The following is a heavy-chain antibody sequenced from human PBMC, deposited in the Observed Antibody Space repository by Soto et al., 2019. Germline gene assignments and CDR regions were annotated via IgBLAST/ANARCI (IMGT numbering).Heavy chain of an antibody. Sequence: ASVNVSCKASGGTFSSYAISWVRQAPGQGLEWMGGIIPIFGTANYAQKFQGRATITADESTSTAYMELSSLRSEDTAVYYCARDRGVVGANKFDPWGQGTLVTVSS. D-gene: IGHD1-26*01. CDR2: IIPIFGTA. J-gene: IGHJ5*02. V-gene: IGHV1-69*13. CDR1: GGTFSSYA. CDR3: ARDRGVVGANKFDP.